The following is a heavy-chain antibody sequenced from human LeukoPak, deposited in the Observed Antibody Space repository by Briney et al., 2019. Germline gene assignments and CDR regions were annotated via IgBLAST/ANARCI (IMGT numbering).Heavy chain of an antibody. J-gene: IGHJ4*02. Sequence: GGSLRLSCAASGFTFSSYSMNWVRQAPGKGLEWVSYISSSGSTIYYADSVKGRFTISRDNAKNSLYLQMNSLRAEDTAVYYCARDIPGTTSLFDYWGQGTLVTVSS. CDR3: ARDIPGTTSLFDY. D-gene: IGHD1-1*01. CDR2: ISSSGSTI. V-gene: IGHV3-48*04. CDR1: GFTFSSYS.